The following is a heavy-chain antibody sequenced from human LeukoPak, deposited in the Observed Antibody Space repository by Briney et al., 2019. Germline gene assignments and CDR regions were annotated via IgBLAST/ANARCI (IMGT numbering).Heavy chain of an antibody. CDR2: MNPNSGNT. CDR3: ARSSTVPYYYYYYYMDV. J-gene: IGHJ6*03. Sequence: ASVEVSCKASGYTFTSYDINWVRQATGQGLEWMGWMNPNSGNTGYAQKFQGRVTMTRNTSISTAYMELSSLRSEDTAVYYCARSSTVPYYYYYYYMDVWGKGTTVTVSS. CDR1: GYTFTSYD. D-gene: IGHD2-8*02. V-gene: IGHV1-8*01.